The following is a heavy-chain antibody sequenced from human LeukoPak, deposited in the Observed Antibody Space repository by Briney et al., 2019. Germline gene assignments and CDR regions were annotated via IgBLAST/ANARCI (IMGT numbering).Heavy chain of an antibody. CDR3: ARDFYYCSSTSCYDWFDP. D-gene: IGHD2-2*01. J-gene: IGHJ5*02. Sequence: PSQTLSLTCTVSGGSISSGSYYWSWIRQPAGKGLEWIGRIYTSGSTNYNPSLKSRVTISVDTSKNQFSLKLSSVTAADTAVYYCARDFYYCSSTSCYDWFDPWGQGTLLTVSS. V-gene: IGHV4-61*02. CDR2: IYTSGST. CDR1: GGSISSGSYY.